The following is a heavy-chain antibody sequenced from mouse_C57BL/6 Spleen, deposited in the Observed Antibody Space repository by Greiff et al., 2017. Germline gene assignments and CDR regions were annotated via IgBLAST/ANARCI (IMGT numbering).Heavy chain of an antibody. Sequence: EVMLVESGGGLVQPKGSLKLSCAASGFSFNTYAMNWVRQAPGKGLEWVARIRSKSNNYATYYADSVKDRFTISRDDSESMLYLQMNNLKTEDTAMYYCVRNDGYYVGYFDVWGTGTTVTVSS. CDR3: VRNDGYYVGYFDV. CDR1: GFSFNTYA. D-gene: IGHD2-3*01. CDR2: IRSKSNNYAT. J-gene: IGHJ1*03. V-gene: IGHV10-1*01.